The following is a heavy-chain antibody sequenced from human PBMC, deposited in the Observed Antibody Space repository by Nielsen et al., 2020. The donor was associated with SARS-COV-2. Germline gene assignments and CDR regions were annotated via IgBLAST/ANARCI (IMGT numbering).Heavy chain of an antibody. Sequence: GGPLRLSCAASGFDFSHHGIHWVRQAPGKGLEWVAHISYEGRNRGYADSVKGRFTISRDNSKNTGFLQMNSLRPEDTAFYFCARNPNYGNEFIIDSWGQGTLVTVPS. V-gene: IGHV3-33*05. CDR2: ISYEGRNR. CDR3: ARNPNYGNEFIIDS. J-gene: IGHJ5*01. CDR1: GFDFSHHG. D-gene: IGHD3-16*01.